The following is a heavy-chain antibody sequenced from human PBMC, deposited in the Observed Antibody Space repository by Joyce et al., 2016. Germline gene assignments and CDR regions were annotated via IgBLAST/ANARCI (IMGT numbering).Heavy chain of an antibody. D-gene: IGHD3-10*01. V-gene: IGHV1-18*04. CDR3: ARWVLRGPIDAFDV. CDR1: GYTLSTYG. J-gene: IGHJ3*01. Sequence: QVQLVQSGPEVKKPGASVKVSCKASGYTLSTYGITWVRQAPGQGLEWMGWISPYNGKTNYAQNLPGRVIMTTDTSTNTASMDVRSLRSDYTAIYYWARWVLRGPIDAFDVWGQGAMVTVSS. CDR2: ISPYNGKT.